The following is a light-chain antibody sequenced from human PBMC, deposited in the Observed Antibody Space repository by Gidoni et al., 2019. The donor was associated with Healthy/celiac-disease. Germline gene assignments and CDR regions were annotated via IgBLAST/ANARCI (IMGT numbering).Light chain of an antibody. CDR3: QQLNSYPLT. Sequence: DLQLTQSPSFLSASVGDRVTITCRASQGISSYLAWFQQKPGKAPKLLIYAASTLQSRVPSRFSGSGSGTEFTLTISSLQPEDFATYYCQQLNSYPLTFGGGTKVDIK. V-gene: IGKV1-9*01. J-gene: IGKJ4*01. CDR2: AAS. CDR1: QGISSY.